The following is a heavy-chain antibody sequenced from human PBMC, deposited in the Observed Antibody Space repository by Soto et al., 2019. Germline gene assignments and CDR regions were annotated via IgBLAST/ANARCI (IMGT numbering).Heavy chain of an antibody. CDR3: ARDVEHYYDSSGYFPVDY. CDR1: GFTFSSYA. Sequence: EVQLLESGGGLVQPGGSLRLSCAASGFTFSSYAMSWVRQAPGKGLEWVSAISGSGGSTYYADSVKGRFTISRDNSKNTLYLQMNSLRAEDTAVYYCARDVEHYYDSSGYFPVDYWGQGTLVTVSS. J-gene: IGHJ4*02. CDR2: ISGSGGST. V-gene: IGHV3-23*01. D-gene: IGHD3-22*01.